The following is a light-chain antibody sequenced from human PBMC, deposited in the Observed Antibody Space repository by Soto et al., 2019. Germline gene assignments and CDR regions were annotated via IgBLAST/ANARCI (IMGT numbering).Light chain of an antibody. J-gene: IGKJ1*01. CDR3: QQYNNWPRT. Sequence: EIVMTQSPATLSVYPGERATLSCRASPSVTTYLAWYQQKPGQAPRLLIYGAFNRATGIPARFSGSGSGTEFTLTISSLQSEDFAVYYCQQYNNWPRTFGQGTKVDI. CDR2: GAF. V-gene: IGKV3D-15*01. CDR1: PSVTTY.